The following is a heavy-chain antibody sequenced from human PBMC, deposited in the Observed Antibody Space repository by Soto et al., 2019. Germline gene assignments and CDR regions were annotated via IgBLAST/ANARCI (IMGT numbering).Heavy chain of an antibody. D-gene: IGHD2-15*01. J-gene: IGHJ4*02. CDR1: GGSISSYY. CDR3: ERQERPRFGSGGSGSGYTFDY. CDR2: IYYSGST. V-gene: IGHV4-59*08. Sequence: PSETLSLTCSVSGGSISSYYWSWIRQPPGKGLEWIGYIYYSGSTNYNPSLKSRVTISVDTSKNQFSLKLSSVTAADTAVYYCERQERPRFGSGGSGSGYTFDYWGQGTLVNVSS.